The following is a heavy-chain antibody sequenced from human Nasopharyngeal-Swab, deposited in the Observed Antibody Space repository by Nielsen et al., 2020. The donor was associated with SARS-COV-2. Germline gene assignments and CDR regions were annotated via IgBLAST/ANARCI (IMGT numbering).Heavy chain of an antibody. D-gene: IGHD3-9*01. CDR3: ARGGRTFDWFTTH. J-gene: IGHJ4*02. Sequence: ASVKVSCKASVYTFTSYYMHWVRQAPGQGLEWMGIINPSGGSTSYAQNFQGRVTMTRDTSTSTVYMELSSLRSEDTAVYYCARGGRTFDWFTTHWGQGTLVTVSS. CDR2: INPSGGST. CDR1: VYTFTSYY. V-gene: IGHV1-46*01.